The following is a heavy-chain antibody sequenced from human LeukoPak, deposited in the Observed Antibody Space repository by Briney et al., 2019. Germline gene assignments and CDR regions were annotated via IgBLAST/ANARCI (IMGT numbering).Heavy chain of an antibody. CDR1: GASINNHY. CDR2: ISGSGGST. J-gene: IGHJ4*02. CDR3: AKDLSTSCFDY. D-gene: IGHD2-2*01. Sequence: ETLSLTCTVSGASINNHYWSWIRQPPGKGLEWVSAISGSGGSTYYADSVKGRFTISRDNSKNTLYLQMNSLRAEDTAVYYCAKDLSTSCFDYWGQGTLVTVSS. V-gene: IGHV3-23*01.